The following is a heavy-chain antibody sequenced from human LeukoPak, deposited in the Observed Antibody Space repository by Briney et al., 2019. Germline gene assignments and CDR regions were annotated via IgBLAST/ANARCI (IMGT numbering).Heavy chain of an antibody. D-gene: IGHD3-10*01. J-gene: IGHJ4*02. CDR2: ISYDGSNE. V-gene: IGHV3-30*04. CDR1: GFTFSSYV. Sequence: GGSLRLSCAASGFTFSSYVMHWVRQAPGKGLEWVAIISYDGSNEYYADSVKGRFTISRDNSKNTLYLQMRAADTAVYFCARAYGYGAGSYFKYWGQGILVTVSS. CDR3: ARAYGYGAGSYFKY.